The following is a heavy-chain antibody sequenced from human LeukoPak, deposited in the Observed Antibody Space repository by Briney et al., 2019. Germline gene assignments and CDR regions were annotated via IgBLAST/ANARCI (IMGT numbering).Heavy chain of an antibody. CDR2: INQDGSAK. CDR3: AASSDAPANM. CDR1: GFTFTTEA. D-gene: IGHD1-14*01. V-gene: IGHV3-7*01. Sequence: GGSLRLSCTASGFTFTTEAMTWVRQAPGKGLEWVANINQDGSAKYSVSSVKGRFTISRDNAKNSLYLQMNSLRAEDTGVYYCAASSDAPANMWGQGTLVTVSS. J-gene: IGHJ4*02.